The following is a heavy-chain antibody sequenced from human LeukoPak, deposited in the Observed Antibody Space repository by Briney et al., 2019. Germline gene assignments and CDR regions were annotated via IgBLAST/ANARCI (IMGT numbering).Heavy chain of an antibody. J-gene: IGHJ4*02. CDR1: GFSFPSHS. Sequence: GGSLRLSCAASGFSFPSHSFHWVRQSPGRGLEWVAYIGTSSSTIYQAKSVKGRFSISRDNAKDSLYLQMNSLRAEDTAVYYCARDSRAAAGIVDYWGQGTLVTVSS. CDR3: ARDSRAAAGIVDY. CDR2: IGTSSSTI. V-gene: IGHV3-48*04. D-gene: IGHD6-13*01.